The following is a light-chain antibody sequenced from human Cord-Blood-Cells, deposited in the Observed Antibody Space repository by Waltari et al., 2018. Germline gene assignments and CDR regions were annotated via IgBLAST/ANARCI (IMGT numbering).Light chain of an antibody. CDR1: VLAKKY. CDR2: KGS. V-gene: IGLV3-27*01. J-gene: IGLJ2*01. Sequence: SYELTQPSSVSVSPGQTARITCSGDVLAKKYARWFQQKPGQAPVLVIYKGSERRSGIPEGFSGSSSETTVTLTISGAQVEDEADYYCYSAADNNLVFGGGTKLTVL. CDR3: YSAADNNLV.